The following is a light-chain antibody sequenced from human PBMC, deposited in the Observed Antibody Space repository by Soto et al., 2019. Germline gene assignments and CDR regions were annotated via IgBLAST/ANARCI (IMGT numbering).Light chain of an antibody. CDR3: QQRSNWPPT. J-gene: IGKJ3*01. CDR1: QSVSSY. Sequence: EIVLTQSPATLSLSPGERATLSCRASQSVSSYLAWDQQKPGQAPRLLIYDASNRATGISARFSGSGSGTDFNLTISSLEPEDFAVYYCQQRSNWPPTFGPGTKVDIK. V-gene: IGKV3-11*01. CDR2: DAS.